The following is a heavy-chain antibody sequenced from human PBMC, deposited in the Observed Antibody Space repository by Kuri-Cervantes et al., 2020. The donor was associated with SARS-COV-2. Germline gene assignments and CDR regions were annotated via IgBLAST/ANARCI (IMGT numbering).Heavy chain of an antibody. Sequence: ASVKVSCKASGYTFTGYYMHWVRQAPGQGLEWMGWINPNSGVTNYAQKFQGWVTMTRDTSISTAYMELSRLRSDDTAVYYCARGGGGTIKYCYYGRDLWGQGTTVTVSS. D-gene: IGHD5-12*01. CDR1: GYTFTGYY. CDR2: INPNSGVT. J-gene: IGHJ6*02. CDR3: ARGGGGTIKYCYYGRDL. V-gene: IGHV1-2*04.